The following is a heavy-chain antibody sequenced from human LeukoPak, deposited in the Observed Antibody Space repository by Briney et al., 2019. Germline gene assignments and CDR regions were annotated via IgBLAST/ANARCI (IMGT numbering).Heavy chain of an antibody. CDR2: IYYSGST. J-gene: IGHJ3*02. V-gene: IGHV4-59*01. CDR1: GGSISSYY. Sequence: PSETLSLTCTVSGGSISSYYWSWIRQPPGKGLEWIGYIYYSGSTNYNPSLKSRVTISVDTSKNQFSLKLSSVTAADTAVYYCARAYYYDSFRGRIHDAFDIWGQGTMVTVSS. CDR3: ARAYYYDSFRGRIHDAFDI. D-gene: IGHD3-22*01.